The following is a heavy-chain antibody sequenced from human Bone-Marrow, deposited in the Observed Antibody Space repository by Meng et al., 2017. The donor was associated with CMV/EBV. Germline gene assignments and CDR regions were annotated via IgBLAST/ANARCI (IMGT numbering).Heavy chain of an antibody. Sequence: SVKVSCKASRGTFSSYAIRWVRQAPGQGLEWMGWIIPIFGTANYAQKFQGRVTITTDESTSTAYMELSSLRSEDTAVYYCGRSRQGINVYYYGSSGYNNGFDPWGQGTLVTVSS. V-gene: IGHV1-69*05. CDR3: GRSRQGINVYYYGSSGYNNGFDP. J-gene: IGHJ5*02. CDR1: RGTFSSYA. CDR2: IIPIFGTA. D-gene: IGHD3-22*01.